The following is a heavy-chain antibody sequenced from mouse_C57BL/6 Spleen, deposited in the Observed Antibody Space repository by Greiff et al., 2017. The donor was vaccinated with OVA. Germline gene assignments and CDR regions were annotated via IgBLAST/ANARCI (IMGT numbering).Heavy chain of an antibody. V-gene: IGHV5-17*01. J-gene: IGHJ4*01. CDR2: ISSGSSTI. D-gene: IGHD2-5*01. CDR3: ARSIYYSNYGAMDY. Sequence: EVQGVESGGGLVKPGGSLTLSCAASGFTFSDYGMHWVRQAPEKGLEWVAYISSGSSTIYYADTVKGRFTISRDNAKNTLFLQLTSLRSEDTAIDYCARSIYYSNYGAMDYWGQGTSVTVSS. CDR1: GFTFSDYG.